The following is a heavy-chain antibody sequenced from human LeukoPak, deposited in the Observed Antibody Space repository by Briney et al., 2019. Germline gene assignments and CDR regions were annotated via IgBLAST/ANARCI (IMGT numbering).Heavy chain of an antibody. CDR3: ARRAGAYSHPYDY. CDR2: IYSDNT. D-gene: IGHD4/OR15-4a*01. CDR1: GFTVSSNS. J-gene: IGHJ4*02. V-gene: IGHV3-53*01. Sequence: GGSLRLSCTVSGFTVSSNSMSWVRQAPGKGLEWVSFIYSDNTHYSDSVMGRFTISRDNSKNTLYLQMNSLRAEDTAVYYCARRAGAYSHPYDYWGQGTLVTVSS.